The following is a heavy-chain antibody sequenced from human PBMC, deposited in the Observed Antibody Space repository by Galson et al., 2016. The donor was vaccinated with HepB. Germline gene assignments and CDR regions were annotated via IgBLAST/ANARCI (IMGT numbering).Heavy chain of an antibody. CDR3: AKESGLWNVKTDFDY. V-gene: IGHV3-33*06. CDR2: IWYDGSNK. D-gene: IGHD1-1*01. CDR1: GFTFSSFG. J-gene: IGHJ4*02. Sequence: SLRLSCAASGFTFSSFGMYWVRQAPGKGLEWVAVIWYDGSNKYYADSVKGRFTISRDNSKNTLYLQMNSLRADDTAVYYCAKESGLWNVKTDFDYWGQGTVVTVSS.